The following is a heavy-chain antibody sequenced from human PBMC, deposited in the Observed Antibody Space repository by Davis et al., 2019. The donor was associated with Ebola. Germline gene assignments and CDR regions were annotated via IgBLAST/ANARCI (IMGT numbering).Heavy chain of an antibody. CDR3: ARHDLYYDSSGWFDP. D-gene: IGHD3-22*01. CDR1: GYSFTSYW. Sequence: GESLKISCQGSGYSFTSYWIGWVRQMPGKGLEWMGIIYPGDSDTRYSPSFQGQVTISADKSISTAYLQWSSLKASDTAMYYCARHDLYYDSSGWFDPWGQGTLVTVSS. CDR2: IYPGDSDT. V-gene: IGHV5-51*01. J-gene: IGHJ5*02.